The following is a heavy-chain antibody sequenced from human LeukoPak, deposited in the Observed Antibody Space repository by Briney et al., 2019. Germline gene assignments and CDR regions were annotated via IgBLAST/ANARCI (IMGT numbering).Heavy chain of an antibody. Sequence: SETLSLICTVSGGSISSSNYYWGWIRQPPGKGLEWIGNIYYSGSTYYNPSLKSRVTISVDTSKNQFSLKLSSVTAADTAVYYCAGARDYYDSSGSIDYWGQGTLVTVSS. CDR3: AGARDYYDSSGSIDY. CDR2: IYYSGST. D-gene: IGHD3-22*01. V-gene: IGHV4-39*07. CDR1: GGSISSSNYY. J-gene: IGHJ4*02.